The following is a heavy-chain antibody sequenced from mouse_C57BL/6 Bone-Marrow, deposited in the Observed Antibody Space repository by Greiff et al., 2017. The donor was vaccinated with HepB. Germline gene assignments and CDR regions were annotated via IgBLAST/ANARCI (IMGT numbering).Heavy chain of an antibody. Sequence: DVMLVESGGGLVQPKGSLKLSCAASGFSFNTYAMNWVRQAPGKGLEWVARIRSKSNNYATYYADSVKDRLTISREDSESRLYLQMNNLKTEDTAMYYCGRKYNFDYWGQGTTLTVSS. CDR1: GFSFNTYA. CDR3: GRKYNFDY. J-gene: IGHJ2*01. V-gene: IGHV10-1*01. CDR2: IRSKSNNYAT. D-gene: IGHD5-1*01.